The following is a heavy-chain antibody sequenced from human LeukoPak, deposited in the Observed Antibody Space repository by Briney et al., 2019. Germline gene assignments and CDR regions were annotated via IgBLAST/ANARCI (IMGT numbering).Heavy chain of an antibody. Sequence: PGGSLSLSCAASGFIFSDYWMHWVRQGPGKGLVWVSRIKSDGSSTSYAESVKSRFTISRDNAKNTVYVHMNSLRDEDTAVYYCARGGRYAYFLDYWGQGTLVTVSS. CDR1: GFIFSDYW. V-gene: IGHV3-74*01. D-gene: IGHD3-16*01. CDR3: ARGGRYAYFLDY. CDR2: IKSDGSST. J-gene: IGHJ4*02.